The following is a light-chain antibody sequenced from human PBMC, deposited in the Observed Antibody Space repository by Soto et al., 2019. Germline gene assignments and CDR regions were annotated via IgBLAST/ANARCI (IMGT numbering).Light chain of an antibody. CDR2: GAS. CDR1: QSISTN. J-gene: IGKJ3*01. V-gene: IGKV3-15*01. Sequence: EIVMTQSPATLSVSPGERASLSCRASQSISTNLAWYQQKPGQPPRPLIYGASTRATGIPARFSGSGSETEFTITISSPQSEDFAVYYCQQYDKWPLTFGPGTKVDIE. CDR3: QQYDKWPLT.